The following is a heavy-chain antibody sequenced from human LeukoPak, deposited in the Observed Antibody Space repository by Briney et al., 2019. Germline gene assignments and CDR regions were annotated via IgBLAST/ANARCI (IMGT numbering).Heavy chain of an antibody. CDR1: GFTFRTYG. Sequence: PGRSLRLSCAASGFTFRTYGMHWLRQAPGKGPEWVTFISYDGNDKKYGASVKGRFTVSRDNLKNFLYLQMNSLRVEDTAMYYCERELYDDGESWFDPWGQGTLVTVSS. D-gene: IGHD4-17*01. CDR3: ERELYDDGESWFDP. J-gene: IGHJ5*02. CDR2: ISYDGNDK. V-gene: IGHV3-30*04.